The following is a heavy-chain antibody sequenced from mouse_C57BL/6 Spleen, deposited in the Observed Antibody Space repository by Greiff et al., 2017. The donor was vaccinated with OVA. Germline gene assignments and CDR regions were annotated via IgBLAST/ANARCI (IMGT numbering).Heavy chain of an antibody. CDR3: ARPPPYYGSSHWYFDV. V-gene: IGHV5-6*01. CDR2: ISSGGSYT. CDR1: GFTFSSYG. Sequence: EVKLVESGGDLVKPGGSLKLSCAASGFTFSSYGMSWVRQTPDKRLEWVATISSGGSYTYYPDSVKGRFTISRDNAKNPLYLQMSSLKSEDTAMYYCARPPPYYGSSHWYFDVWGTGTTVTVSS. J-gene: IGHJ1*03. D-gene: IGHD1-1*01.